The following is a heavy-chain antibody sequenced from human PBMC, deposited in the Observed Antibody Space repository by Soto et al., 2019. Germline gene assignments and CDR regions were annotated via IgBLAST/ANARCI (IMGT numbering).Heavy chain of an antibody. CDR3: ARLIYYDSSGYYYYYYGMDV. CDR2: IIPIFGTA. V-gene: IGHV1-69*13. Sequence: SVKVSCKAPGGTFSSYAISWVRQAPGQGLEWMGGIIPIFGTANYAQKFQGRVTITADESTSTAYMELSSLRSEDTAVYYCARLIYYDSSGYYYYYYGMDVWGQGTTVTVSS. D-gene: IGHD3-22*01. CDR1: GGTFSSYA. J-gene: IGHJ6*02.